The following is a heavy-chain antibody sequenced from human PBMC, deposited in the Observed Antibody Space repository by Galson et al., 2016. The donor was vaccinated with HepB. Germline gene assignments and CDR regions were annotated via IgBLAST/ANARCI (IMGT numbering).Heavy chain of an antibody. Sequence: SVKVSCKASGGTLSIYEISWVRQAPGQGLERMGGIIPIFGTPNYAQKFQGRVRIIADESASTSYMELRSLRSEDTAVYYCARGPAWGDFGGRWLDPWGQGTLVTVSS. D-gene: IGHD2-21*02. J-gene: IGHJ5*02. V-gene: IGHV1-69*13. CDR2: IIPIFGTP. CDR1: GGTLSIYE. CDR3: ARGPAWGDFGGRWLDP.